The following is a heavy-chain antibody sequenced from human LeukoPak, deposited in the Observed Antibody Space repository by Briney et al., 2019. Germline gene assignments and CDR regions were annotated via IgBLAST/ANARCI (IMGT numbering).Heavy chain of an antibody. V-gene: IGHV4-39*01. CDR2: IYYSGST. J-gene: IGHJ6*02. D-gene: IGHD6-13*01. CDR1: GGSISSSSYY. CDR3: ASSQQLGKQTPLYYYYGMDV. Sequence: KSSETQSLTCTVSGGSISSSSYYWGWIRQPPGKGLEWIGSIYYSGSTYYNPSLKSRVTISVDTSKNQFSLKLSSVTAADTAVYYCASSQQLGKQTPLYYYYGMDVWGQGTTVTVSS.